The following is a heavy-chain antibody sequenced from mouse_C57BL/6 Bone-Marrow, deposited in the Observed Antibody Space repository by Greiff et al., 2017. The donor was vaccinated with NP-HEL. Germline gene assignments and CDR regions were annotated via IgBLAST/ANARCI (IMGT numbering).Heavy chain of an antibody. CDR2: IYPRSGNT. D-gene: IGHD2-10*01. CDR3: ARSFYGNYPYYFDY. Sequence: QVQLKESGAELARPGASVKLSCKASGYTFTSYGISWVKQRTGQGLEWIGEIYPRSGNTYYNEKFKGKATLTADKSSSTAYMELRSLTSEDSAVYFCARSFYGNYPYYFDYWGQGTTLTVSS. V-gene: IGHV1-81*01. J-gene: IGHJ2*01. CDR1: GYTFTSYG.